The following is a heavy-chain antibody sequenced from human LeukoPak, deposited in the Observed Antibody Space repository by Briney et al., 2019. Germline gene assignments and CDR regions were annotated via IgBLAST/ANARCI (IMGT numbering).Heavy chain of an antibody. CDR2: IYTSGSA. CDR3: ARADRSSSSGAHAAFDI. Sequence: PSQTLSLTCTVSGGSISSGSYYWSWIRQPAGKGLEWIGRIYTSGSANYNPSLKSRVTISVDTSKNQFSLKLSSVTAADTAVYYCARADRSSSSGAHAAFDIWGQGTMVTVSS. J-gene: IGHJ3*02. CDR1: GGSISSGSYY. D-gene: IGHD6-6*01. V-gene: IGHV4-61*02.